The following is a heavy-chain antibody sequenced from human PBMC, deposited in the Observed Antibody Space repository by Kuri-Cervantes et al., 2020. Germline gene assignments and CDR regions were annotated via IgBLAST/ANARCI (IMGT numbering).Heavy chain of an antibody. V-gene: IGHV1-46*01. CDR3: ARGTYYDILTGYLHYYGMDV. CDR2: INPSGGST. CDR1: GYTFTSYY. D-gene: IGHD3-9*01. Sequence: ASVKVSCKASGYTFTSYYMHWVRQAPGQGLEWMGIINPSGGSTSYAQKFQGRVTMTRDTSTSTVYMELSSLRSEDTAVYYCARGTYYDILTGYLHYYGMDVWGQGTTVTVSS. J-gene: IGHJ6*02.